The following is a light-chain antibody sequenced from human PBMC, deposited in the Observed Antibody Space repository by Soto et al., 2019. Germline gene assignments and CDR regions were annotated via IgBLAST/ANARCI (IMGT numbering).Light chain of an antibody. J-gene: IGKJ1*01. V-gene: IGKV1-5*01. CDR3: QQYNSYS. CDR2: PAS. CDR1: QSISEW. Sequence: DLQITQSPSTLSSSVVERFTITCRASQSISEWLAWYQQKTGKAPKPLIYPASPLERGVPSRFSGSGSGTEFTLTISSLQPDDFATYYCQQYNSYSFGQGTKVDIK.